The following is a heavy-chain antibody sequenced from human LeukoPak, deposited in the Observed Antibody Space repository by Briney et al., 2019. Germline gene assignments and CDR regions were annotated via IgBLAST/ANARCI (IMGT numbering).Heavy chain of an antibody. CDR1: GFTFSSYG. CDR2: IQYDGSDK. J-gene: IGHJ4*02. V-gene: IGHV3-30*02. Sequence: GGSLRLSCAASGFTFSSYGMHWVRQAPGKGLEWVAFIQYDGSDKYSANSVKGRFTISRDNSKNTLYLQMNSLRAEDTAVYYCAKDMSSLCWGQGTLVTVSS. CDR3: AKDMSSLC. D-gene: IGHD2/OR15-2a*01.